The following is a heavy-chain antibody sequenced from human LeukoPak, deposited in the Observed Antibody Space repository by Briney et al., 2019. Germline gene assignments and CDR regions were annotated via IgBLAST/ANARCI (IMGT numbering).Heavy chain of an antibody. J-gene: IGHJ6*03. CDR2: INPSGGST. Sequence: ASVKVSCKASGYTFTSYYMHWVRRAPGQGLEWMGIINPSGGSTSYAQKFQGRVTMTRDMSTSTVYMELSSLRSEDTAVYYCAIEQQLASEGLYYYYMDVWGKGTTVTVSS. CDR1: GYTFTSYY. V-gene: IGHV1-46*01. D-gene: IGHD6-13*01. CDR3: AIEQQLASEGLYYYYMDV.